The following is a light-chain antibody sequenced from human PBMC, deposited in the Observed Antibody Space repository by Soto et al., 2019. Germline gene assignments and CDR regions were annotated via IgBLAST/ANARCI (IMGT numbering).Light chain of an antibody. J-gene: IGKJ1*01. CDR3: QQYYTPPVT. V-gene: IGKV4-1*01. CDR1: QTLLHGSTY. CDR2: WAS. Sequence: DIVMTQSPDSLAVSLGERATINCKSSQTLLHGSTYLAWYQQKPGQPPELLIYWASTRESGVPDRFSGSGSGTDFTLTIGSLQAEDVAVYYCQQYYTPPVTFGQGTKVEVK.